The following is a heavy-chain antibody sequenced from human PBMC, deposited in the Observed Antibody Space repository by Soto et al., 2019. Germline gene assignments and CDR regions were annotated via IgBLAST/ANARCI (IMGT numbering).Heavy chain of an antibody. CDR3: ARGDQWQHLLDF. Sequence: QVQLVQSGPEVRKPGSSVKVSCKASGGTFSNYRVTWMRQAPGQGFEWMGGIIPMFGTANYAQKFQGRITITADDSTNTAHMGLSSLTSEDTALYYCARGDQWQHLLDFWGQGTLVTVSS. CDR2: IIPMFGTA. J-gene: IGHJ4*02. CDR1: GGTFSNYR. V-gene: IGHV1-69*01. D-gene: IGHD6-19*01.